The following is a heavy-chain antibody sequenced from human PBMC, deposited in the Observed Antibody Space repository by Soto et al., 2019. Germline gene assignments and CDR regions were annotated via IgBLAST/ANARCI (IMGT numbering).Heavy chain of an antibody. D-gene: IGHD1-26*01. V-gene: IGHV3-30*18. J-gene: IGHJ4*02. CDR1: GFTFSAYG. Sequence: QVQLVESGGGVVQPGRSLRLSCAASGFTFSAYGKHWVRQAPGKGLEWVAVMSYDGSNKYYADSVRGRFTISRDNSKNTLYLQMNSLRVQDTAVYYCAKGGGSYYRHPRIDHWGQGTLLTVSS. CDR3: AKGGGSYYRHPRIDH. CDR2: MSYDGSNK.